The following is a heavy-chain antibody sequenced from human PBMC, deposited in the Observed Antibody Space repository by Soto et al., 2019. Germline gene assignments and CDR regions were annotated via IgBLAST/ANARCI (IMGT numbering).Heavy chain of an antibody. Sequence: SETLSLTCTVSGASIITSNWWSWVRQPSGKGLEWIGEISHSGNTNYNPSLKSRVTISVDKSKSQFSLRLTSVTAADTAVYYCARRVSSSWPHLNYYYMDVWGKGTTVTVSS. D-gene: IGHD6-13*01. CDR1: GASIITSNW. V-gene: IGHV4-4*02. CDR3: ARRVSSSWPHLNYYYMDV. CDR2: ISHSGNT. J-gene: IGHJ6*03.